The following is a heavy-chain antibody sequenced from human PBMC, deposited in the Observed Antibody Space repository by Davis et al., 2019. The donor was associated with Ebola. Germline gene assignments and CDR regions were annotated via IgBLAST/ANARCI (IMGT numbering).Heavy chain of an antibody. CDR2: TYYSSKWYN. D-gene: IGHD5-12*01. Sequence: HSQTLSLTCAISGDSVSSGGWNWIRQSPSRGLEWLGRTYYSSKWYNDYAVSVKSRITIDPDTSKNQLSLHLNFVTPEDTAVYFCARGWLRGAMDVWGKGTTVTVSS. J-gene: IGHJ6*04. CDR1: GDSVSSGG. V-gene: IGHV6-1*01. CDR3: ARGWLRGAMDV.